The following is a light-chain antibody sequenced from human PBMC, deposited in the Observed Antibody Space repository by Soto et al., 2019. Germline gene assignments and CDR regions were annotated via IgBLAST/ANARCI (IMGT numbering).Light chain of an antibody. V-gene: IGKV1-39*01. CDR2: AAS. J-gene: IGKJ4*01. CDR3: QQSYRTPT. Sequence: IQMTQSPSSLSASIGDSVTITCRASQSIRIYLNWYQKKPGKAPKLLIYAASNLQSGVPSRFGGSGSGTDFTFTITSLQPEDFATYYCQQSYRTPTFGGGTKVDIK. CDR1: QSIRIY.